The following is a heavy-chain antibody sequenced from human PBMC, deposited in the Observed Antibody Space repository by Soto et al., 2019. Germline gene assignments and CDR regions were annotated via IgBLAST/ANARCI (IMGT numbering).Heavy chain of an antibody. CDR3: AKMSGHYYLGYFDY. J-gene: IGHJ4*02. CDR2: VNRDGSET. V-gene: IGHV3-7*03. Sequence: EVQLVESGGGLVKPGGSLRLSCAASGFTFSSYWMTWVRQVPGKGLEWVANVNRDGSETYYVDSVKGRFTISRDNAKNTQYLQMNSLRAKDTAVYYCAKMSGHYYLGYFDYWGQGTLVTVSS. CDR1: GFTFSSYW. D-gene: IGHD1-26*01.